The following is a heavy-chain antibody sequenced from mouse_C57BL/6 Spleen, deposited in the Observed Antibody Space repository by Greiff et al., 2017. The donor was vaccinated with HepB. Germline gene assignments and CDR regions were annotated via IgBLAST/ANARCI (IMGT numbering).Heavy chain of an antibody. Sequence: VQLQQSGAELVRPGASVKLSCKASGYTFTDYYINWVKQRPGQGLEWIARIYPGSGNTYYNEKFKGKATLTAEKSSSTAYMQLSSLTSEDSAVYFCAREVCITTVVGMDYWGQGTSVTVSS. J-gene: IGHJ4*01. CDR2: IYPGSGNT. D-gene: IGHD1-1*01. CDR1: GYTFTDYY. CDR3: AREVCITTVVGMDY. V-gene: IGHV1-76*01.